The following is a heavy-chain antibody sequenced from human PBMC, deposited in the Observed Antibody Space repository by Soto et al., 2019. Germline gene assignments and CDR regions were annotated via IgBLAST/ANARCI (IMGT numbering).Heavy chain of an antibody. D-gene: IGHD3-16*01. J-gene: IGHJ3*02. CDR1: GGSISNYY. CDR3: ARRGGVEVEAFDM. Sequence: QVQLQESGPGLVKPSETLSLICTVSGGSISNYYWTWVRQPPGKGLEWIGYLYYSGSTKYNPSLNSRGTISVDTSKNQFSLKLTSVTASDTALYYCARRGGVEVEAFDMWGQGTMVTVSS. CDR2: LYYSGST. V-gene: IGHV4-59*08.